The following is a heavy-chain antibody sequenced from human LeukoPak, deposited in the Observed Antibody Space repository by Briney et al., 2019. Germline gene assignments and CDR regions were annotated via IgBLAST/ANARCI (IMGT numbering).Heavy chain of an antibody. CDR3: ASPTIAVAGTIDYYYYGMDV. CDR2: INPNSGGT. V-gene: IGHV1-2*06. J-gene: IGHJ6*02. D-gene: IGHD6-19*01. CDR1: GYTFIGYY. Sequence: ASVKVSCKASGYTFIGYYMHWVRQAPGQGLEWMGRINPNSGGTNYAQKFQGRVTMTRDTSISTAYMELSRLRSDDTAIYYCASPTIAVAGTIDYYYYGMDVWGQGTTVTVSS.